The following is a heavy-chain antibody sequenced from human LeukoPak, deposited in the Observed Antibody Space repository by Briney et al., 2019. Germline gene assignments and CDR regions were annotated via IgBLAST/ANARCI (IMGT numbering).Heavy chain of an antibody. Sequence: PGGSLRLSCTASGFTFSNYGMGWVRQAPGKGLEWVSVSRGSGDRTYHADSVKGRFTISKDNSKNTVYMQMNSLRAEDTAVYFCAKGGNNGGTFDYWGQGTLVTVSS. CDR1: GFTFSNYG. CDR2: SRGSGDRT. CDR3: AKGGNNGGTFDY. J-gene: IGHJ4*02. D-gene: IGHD1/OR15-1a*01. V-gene: IGHV3-23*01.